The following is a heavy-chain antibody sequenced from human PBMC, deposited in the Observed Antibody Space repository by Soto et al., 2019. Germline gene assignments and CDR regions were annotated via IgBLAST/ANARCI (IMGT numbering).Heavy chain of an antibody. V-gene: IGHV3-74*01. J-gene: IGHJ2*01. D-gene: IGHD3-22*01. CDR2: INSDGSST. Sequence: EVQLVESGGGLVQPGGSLRLSCAASGFTFSSYWMHWVRQAPGKGLVWVSRINSDGSSTSYADSVKGRFTISRDNAKNTLYLQLNSLRAEDTAVYYCARHLYATSGYIWYFDLSGRGTLVTVSS. CDR1: GFTFSSYW. CDR3: ARHLYATSGYIWYFDL.